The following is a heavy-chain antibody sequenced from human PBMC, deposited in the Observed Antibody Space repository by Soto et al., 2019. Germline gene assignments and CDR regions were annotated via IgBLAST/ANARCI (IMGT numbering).Heavy chain of an antibody. J-gene: IGHJ6*02. CDR3: ARSITGTVSYYYCMDV. CDR2: IIPIFGTA. CDR1: GGTFSSYA. D-gene: IGHD1-20*01. V-gene: IGHV1-69*12. Sequence: QVQLVQSGAEVKKPGSSVKVSCKASGGTFSSYAISWVRQAPGQGLEWMGGIIPIFGTANYAQKFQGRVTITADESTSTADMELSSLRSEDTAVYYCARSITGTVSYYYCMDVWGQGTTVTVSS.